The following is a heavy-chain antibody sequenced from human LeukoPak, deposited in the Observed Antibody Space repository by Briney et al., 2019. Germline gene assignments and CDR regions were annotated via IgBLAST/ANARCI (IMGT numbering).Heavy chain of an antibody. V-gene: IGHV3-7*05. CDR2: IKQDGSEK. Sequence: GGSLRLSCAASGFTFSNYWMSWVRRTPGKGLEWVANIKQDGSEKYCVDSVKGRFTISRDNAKNSLYLQMNSLRAEDTAVYYCASDEGNYFDYWGQGTLVTVSS. CDR1: GFTFSNYW. J-gene: IGHJ4*02. CDR3: ASDEGNYFDY.